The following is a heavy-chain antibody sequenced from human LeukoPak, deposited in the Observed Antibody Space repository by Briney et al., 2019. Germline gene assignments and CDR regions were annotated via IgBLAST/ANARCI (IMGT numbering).Heavy chain of an antibody. Sequence: PGRSLRLSCAASGFTFDDYAMHWVRQAPGKGLEWVSGISWNSGSIGYADSVKGRFTISRDNAKNSLYLQMNSLRAEDTAVYYCAKWAKYSEVVPAARRYYYGMDVWGQGTTVTVSS. D-gene: IGHD2-2*01. V-gene: IGHV3-9*01. CDR2: ISWNSGSI. J-gene: IGHJ6*02. CDR3: AKWAKYSEVVPAARRYYYGMDV. CDR1: GFTFDDYA.